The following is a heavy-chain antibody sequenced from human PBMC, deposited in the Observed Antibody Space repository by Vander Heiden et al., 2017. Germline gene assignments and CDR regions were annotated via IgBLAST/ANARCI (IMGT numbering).Heavy chain of an antibody. V-gene: IGHV5-51*01. D-gene: IGHD3-9*01. CDR3: ARRPYDILTGGAFDI. Sequence: EVQLVQSGAEVKKPGESLKISCKGSGYSFTGYGVGWVRQMPGKGLGGMGIIYPGDSDTRYSPSFQGQVTISADKSISTAYLQWSSLKASDTAMYYCARRPYDILTGGAFDIWGQGTMVTVSS. CDR1: GYSFTGYG. J-gene: IGHJ3*02. CDR2: IYPGDSDT.